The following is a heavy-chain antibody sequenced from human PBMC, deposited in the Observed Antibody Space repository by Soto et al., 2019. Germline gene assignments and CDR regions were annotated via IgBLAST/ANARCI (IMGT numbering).Heavy chain of an antibody. Sequence: EVQLLESGGGLVQPGGSLRLSCSASGFTFPSYTMSWVRLAPGKGLEWVSGINSGNGLTYYADSVTGRFPISRDNSRNTLYLQMNALRVEVTAIYYCAKDRQPDGIWTFDCWGQGTLVTVSS. V-gene: IGHV3-23*01. D-gene: IGHD3-9*01. CDR1: GFTFPSYT. J-gene: IGHJ4*02. CDR2: INSGNGLT. CDR3: AKDRQPDGIWTFDC.